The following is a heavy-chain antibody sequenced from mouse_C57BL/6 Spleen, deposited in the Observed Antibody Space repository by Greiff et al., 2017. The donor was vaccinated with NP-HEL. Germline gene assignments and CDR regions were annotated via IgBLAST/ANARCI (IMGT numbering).Heavy chain of an antibody. Sequence: QVTLKESGPGLVAPSQSLSITCTVSGFSLTSYAISWVRQPPGKGLEWLGVKWTGGGTNYNSAFKSRLSISKDNSKSQVFLKMNSLQTDDTARYYCARNHYGSSYGFDYWGQGTTLTVSS. CDR2: KWTGGGT. CDR1: GFSLTSYA. J-gene: IGHJ2*01. V-gene: IGHV2-9-1*01. D-gene: IGHD1-1*01. CDR3: ARNHYGSSYGFDY.